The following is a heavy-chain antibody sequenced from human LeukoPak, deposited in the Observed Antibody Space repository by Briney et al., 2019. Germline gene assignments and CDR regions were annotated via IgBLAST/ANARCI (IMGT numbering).Heavy chain of an antibody. CDR1: GGSLSSSSYY. J-gene: IGHJ4*02. CDR2: IYYSGST. CDR3: ARDRRSNTAGYYFDY. D-gene: IGHD5-18*01. Sequence: SETLSLTCTVSGGSLSSSSYYWGWIRQPPGKGLEWIGSIYYSGSTYYNPSLKSRVTISVDTSKSQFSLKLSSVTAADTAVYYCARDRRSNTAGYYFDYWGQGTLVTVSS. V-gene: IGHV4-39*07.